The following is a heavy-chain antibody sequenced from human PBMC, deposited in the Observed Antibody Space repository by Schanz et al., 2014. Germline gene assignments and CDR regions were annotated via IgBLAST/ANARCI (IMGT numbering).Heavy chain of an antibody. Sequence: EVQLVESGGGLVQPGGSLRLSCTASGFTFSTHAMHWVRQAPGKGLEWVSYITYNGGTIYYADSVKGRFTISRDNAKNSLYLEMNSLRAEDTALYYCARDRRNADLDYWGQGTLVTVSS. D-gene: IGHD1-1*01. CDR3: ARDRRNADLDY. J-gene: IGHJ4*02. CDR2: ITYNGGTI. CDR1: GFTFSTHA. V-gene: IGHV3-48*01.